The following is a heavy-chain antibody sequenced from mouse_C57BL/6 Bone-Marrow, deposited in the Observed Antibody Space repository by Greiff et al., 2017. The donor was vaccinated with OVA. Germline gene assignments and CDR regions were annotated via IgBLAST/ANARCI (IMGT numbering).Heavy chain of an antibody. Sequence: QVHVKQPGAEPVRPGTSVKLSCKASGYTFTSYWMHWVKQRPGQGLEWIGVIDPSDSYTNYNQKFKGKATLTVDTSSSTAYMQLSSLTSEDSAVYYCARLRGLRLYAMDYWGQGTSVTVSS. CDR1: GYTFTSYW. V-gene: IGHV1-59*01. CDR3: ARLRGLRLYAMDY. J-gene: IGHJ4*01. D-gene: IGHD2-4*01. CDR2: IDPSDSYT.